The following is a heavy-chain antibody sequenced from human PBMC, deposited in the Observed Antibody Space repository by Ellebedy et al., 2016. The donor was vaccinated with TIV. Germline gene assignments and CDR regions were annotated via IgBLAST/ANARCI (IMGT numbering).Heavy chain of an antibody. D-gene: IGHD1-7*01. V-gene: IGHV3-74*01. CDR1: GFPFSSYW. Sequence: GESLKISCAASGFPFSSYWMHWVRQALGKGLVWVSRINSDGSSTSYADSVKGRFTISRDNAKNTLYLQMNSLRAEDTAVYYCARGDRAGTTRLVDYWGQGTLVTVSS. CDR3: ARGDRAGTTRLVDY. J-gene: IGHJ4*02. CDR2: INSDGSST.